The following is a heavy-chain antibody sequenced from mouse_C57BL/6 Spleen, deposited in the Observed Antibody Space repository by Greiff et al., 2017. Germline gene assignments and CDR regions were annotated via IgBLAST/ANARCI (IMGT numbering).Heavy chain of an antibody. CDR3: ARTTVVAQGYFDY. J-gene: IGHJ2*01. Sequence: EVKLMESGAELVKPGASVKLSCTASGFNIKDYYMHWVKQRTEQGLEWIGRIDPEDGETKYAPKFQGKATITADTSSNTAYLQLSSLTSEDTAVYYCARTTVVAQGYFDYWGQGTTLTVSS. V-gene: IGHV14-2*01. D-gene: IGHD1-1*01. CDR2: IDPEDGET. CDR1: GFNIKDYY.